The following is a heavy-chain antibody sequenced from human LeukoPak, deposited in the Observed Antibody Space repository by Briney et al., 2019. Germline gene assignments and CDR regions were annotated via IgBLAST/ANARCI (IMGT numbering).Heavy chain of an antibody. V-gene: IGHV3-21*01. D-gene: IGHD4-23*01. CDR2: ISSSSSYI. CDR3: ARGGIGNPTVVTGTDSWYPDY. Sequence: GGSLRLSCAASGFTFSSYSMNWVRQAPGKGLEWVSSISSSSSYIYYADSVKGRFTISRDNAKNSLYLQMNSLRAEDTAVYYCARGGIGNPTVVTGTDSWYPDYWGQGTLVTVSS. J-gene: IGHJ4*02. CDR1: GFTFSSYS.